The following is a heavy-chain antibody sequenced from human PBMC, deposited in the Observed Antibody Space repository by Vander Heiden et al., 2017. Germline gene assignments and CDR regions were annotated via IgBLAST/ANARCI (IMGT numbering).Heavy chain of an antibody. J-gene: IGHJ6*02. CDR1: GYSFTSYW. V-gene: IGHV5-51*01. Sequence: EVQLVQSGAEVKKPGESLKISCKGSGYSFTSYWIGWVGQMPGKGLEWMGSIYPGDSDTRYSPSFQGQVTISADKSISTAYLQWSSLKASDTAMYYCARHGSSSWFLLGMDVWGQGTTVTVSS. CDR2: IYPGDSDT. CDR3: ARHGSSSWFLLGMDV. D-gene: IGHD6-13*01.